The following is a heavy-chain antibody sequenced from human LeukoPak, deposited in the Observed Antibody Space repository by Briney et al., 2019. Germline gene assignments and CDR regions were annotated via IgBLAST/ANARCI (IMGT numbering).Heavy chain of an antibody. CDR1: GFTFSSYS. V-gene: IGHV3-21*01. Sequence: GGSLRLSCAASGFTFSSYSMNWVRQAPGKGLEWVSSISSSSSYIYYADSVKGRFTISRDNAKNSLYLQMNSLRAEDTAVYYCARDVLRDGDPPDYWGQGTLVTVSS. CDR2: ISSSSSYI. J-gene: IGHJ4*02. CDR3: ARDVLRDGDPPDY. D-gene: IGHD3-10*01.